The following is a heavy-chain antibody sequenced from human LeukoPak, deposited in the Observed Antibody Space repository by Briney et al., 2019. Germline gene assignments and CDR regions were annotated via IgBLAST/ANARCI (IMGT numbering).Heavy chain of an antibody. CDR3: ARDQGWFGERSDY. CDR2: IYSGGST. V-gene: IGHV3-53*01. J-gene: IGHJ4*02. Sequence: GGSLRLSCAASGFTVSSNYMSWVRQAPGKGLEWVSVIYSGGSTYYADSVKGRFTISRDNSKNTLYLQMNSLRVEDTAVYYCARDQGWFGERSDYWGQGTLVTVSS. CDR1: GFTVSSNY. D-gene: IGHD3-10*01.